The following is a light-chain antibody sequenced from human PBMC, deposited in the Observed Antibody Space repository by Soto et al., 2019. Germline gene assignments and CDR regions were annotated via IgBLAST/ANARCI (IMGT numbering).Light chain of an antibody. CDR3: LHTLQPPRT. J-gene: IGKJ1*01. Sequence: DIVMPQSPLSLPVTPGEPASISCRSSQSLLHSNGNNCLDRYVQQPGQYPQLQNYLASNRASGVPDRFSGSGSGTDYTLKISRVEAQDGGVYYCLHTLQPPRTFSQGTKGPIK. CDR2: LAS. CDR1: QSLLHSNGNNC. V-gene: IGKV2-28*01.